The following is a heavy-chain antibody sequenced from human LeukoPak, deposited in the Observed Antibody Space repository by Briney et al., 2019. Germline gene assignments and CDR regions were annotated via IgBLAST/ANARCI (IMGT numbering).Heavy chain of an antibody. D-gene: IGHD6-13*01. CDR1: GFTFSSYV. CDR2: ISGSGGST. CDR3: ARGLSIAAARGGY. J-gene: IGHJ4*02. Sequence: GGSLRLSRAASGFTFSSYVMSWVRQAPGKGLEWVSAISGSGGSTYYADSVKGRFTISRDNSKNSLYLQMNSLRAEDTAVYYCARGLSIAAARGGYWGQGTLVTVSS. V-gene: IGHV3-23*01.